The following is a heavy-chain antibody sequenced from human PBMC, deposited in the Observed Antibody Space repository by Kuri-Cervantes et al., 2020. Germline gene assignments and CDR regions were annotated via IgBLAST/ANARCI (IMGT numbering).Heavy chain of an antibody. D-gene: IGHD3-10*01. CDR2: ISYDGSNK. V-gene: IGHV3-30-3*01. J-gene: IGHJ4*02. CDR1: GFTFSSYA. Sequence: GGSLRLSCAASGFTFSSYAMHWVRQAPGKGLEWVAVISYDGSNKYYADSVKGRFTISRDNSKNSLYLQMSSLRAEDTAVYYCARSLAFGESDYWGQGTLVTVSS. CDR3: ARSLAFGESDY.